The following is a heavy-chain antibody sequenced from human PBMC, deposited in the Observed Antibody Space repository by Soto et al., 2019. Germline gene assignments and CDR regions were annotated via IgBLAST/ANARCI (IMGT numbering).Heavy chain of an antibody. CDR3: SRQASDFWSGKPQYYMDV. CDR1: GFTLSGSA. D-gene: IGHD3-3*01. V-gene: IGHV3-73*01. CDR2: IRSKGNNYAT. J-gene: IGHJ6*03. Sequence: EVQLVESGGGLVKPGGSLKLSCAASGFTLSGSAMPWVRQASGKGLEWVGRIRSKGNNYATAYGASLKGRFTISRDDSKNTAYLQMNSLNTEDTAVYYCSRQASDFWSGKPQYYMDVWGKGTTVTVSS.